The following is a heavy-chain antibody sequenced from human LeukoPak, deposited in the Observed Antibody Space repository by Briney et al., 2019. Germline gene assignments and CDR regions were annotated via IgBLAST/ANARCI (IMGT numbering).Heavy chain of an antibody. V-gene: IGHV3-48*01. CDR3: AREFMVRGIFVGYYMDV. J-gene: IGHJ6*03. Sequence: GGSLRLSCAASGFTFSSYSMNWVRQAPGKGLEWVSYISSSGSSTYYADSVKGRFTISRDNAKNSLYLQMNSLRAEDTAVYYCAREFMVRGIFVGYYMDVWGKGTTVTVSS. D-gene: IGHD3-10*01. CDR1: GFTFSSYS. CDR2: ISSSGSST.